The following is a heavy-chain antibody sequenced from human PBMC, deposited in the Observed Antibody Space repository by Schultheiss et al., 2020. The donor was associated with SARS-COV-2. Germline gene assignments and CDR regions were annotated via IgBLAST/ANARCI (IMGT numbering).Heavy chain of an antibody. CDR3: ARDTYSSSQTTLSYYYYGMDV. V-gene: IGHV4-31*03. CDR2: IYYSGST. J-gene: IGHJ6*02. Sequence: SQTLSLTCTVSGGSISSGGYYWSWIRQHPGKGLEWIGYIYYSGSTYYNPSLKSRVTISVDTSKNQFSLKLSSVTAADTAVYYCARDTYSSSQTTLSYYYYGMDVWGQGTTVTVSS. CDR1: GGSISSGGYY. D-gene: IGHD6-6*01.